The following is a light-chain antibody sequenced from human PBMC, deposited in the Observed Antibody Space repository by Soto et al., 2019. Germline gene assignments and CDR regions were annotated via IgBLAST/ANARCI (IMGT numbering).Light chain of an antibody. J-gene: IGLJ1*01. CDR2: EGS. V-gene: IGLV2-14*02. CDR3: SSYAGSNNFV. CDR1: SSDVGNYNL. Sequence: QAVVTQPASVSGSPGQSITISCTGTSSDVGNYNLVSWYQQHPGKAPKLMIYEGSKRPSGVPDRFSGSKSGNTASLTVSGLQAEDEADYYCSSYAGSNNFVFGTGTKVTVL.